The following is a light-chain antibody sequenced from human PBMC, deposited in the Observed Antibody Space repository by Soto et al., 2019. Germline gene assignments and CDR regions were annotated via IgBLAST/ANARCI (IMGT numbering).Light chain of an antibody. CDR1: QSISSY. CDR3: QQRSNWPLT. CDR2: DAS. V-gene: IGKV3-11*01. J-gene: IGKJ3*01. Sequence: EIVLTQSPATLSLSPGERATLSCRASQSISSYLAWYQQQPGQAPRLLIYDASNRATGIPARFSGSGSGTDFTLTISSLEPEDFAIYYCQQRSNWPLTFGPGIKVDIK.